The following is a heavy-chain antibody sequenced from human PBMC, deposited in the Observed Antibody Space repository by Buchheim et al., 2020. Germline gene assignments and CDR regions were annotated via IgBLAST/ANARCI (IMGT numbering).Heavy chain of an antibody. Sequence: QVQLQESGPGLVKPSETLSLTCTVSGDSISSYYWSWIRQPPGKGLEWIGYFYYSGSTNYNPSLKSRVAISVDTSKNQFSLKLSSVTAADTAVYYCARAVVVTNWFDPWGQGTL. V-gene: IGHV4-59*08. CDR3: ARAVVVTNWFDP. CDR1: GDSISSYY. J-gene: IGHJ5*02. D-gene: IGHD4-23*01. CDR2: FYYSGST.